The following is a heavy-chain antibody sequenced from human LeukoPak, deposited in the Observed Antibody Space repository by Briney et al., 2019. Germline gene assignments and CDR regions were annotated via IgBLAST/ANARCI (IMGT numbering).Heavy chain of an antibody. V-gene: IGHV3-23*01. J-gene: IGHJ6*03. CDR3: ARAHESYYYGSGSFFRYYYMDV. CDR2: ISGRDGST. Sequence: GGSQRLSCAASGFTFSSFAMSWVRQAPGKGLEWVSGISGRDGSTYYADSVKGRFTISRDNAKNSLYLQMNSLRAEDTAVYYCARAHESYYYGSGSFFRYYYMDVWGKGTTVTVSS. CDR1: GFTFSSFA. D-gene: IGHD3-10*01.